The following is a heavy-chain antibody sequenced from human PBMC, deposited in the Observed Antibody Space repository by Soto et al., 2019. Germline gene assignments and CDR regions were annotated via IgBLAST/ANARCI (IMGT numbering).Heavy chain of an antibody. V-gene: IGHV4-39*01. CDR3: ARHTRWTTVTGDGMDV. D-gene: IGHD4-17*01. J-gene: IGHJ6*02. Sequence: PSETLSVTCTVSGGSISSSSYYWGWIRQPPGKGLEWIGSIYYSGSTYYNPSLKSRVTISVDTSKNQFSLKLSSVTAADTAVYYCARHTRWTTVTGDGMDVWGQGTTVTVSS. CDR2: IYYSGST. CDR1: GGSISSSSYY.